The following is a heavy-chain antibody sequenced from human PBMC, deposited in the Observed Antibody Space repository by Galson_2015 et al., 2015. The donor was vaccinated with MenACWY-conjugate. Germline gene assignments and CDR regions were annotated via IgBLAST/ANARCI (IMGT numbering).Heavy chain of an antibody. CDR2: IHSGGST. J-gene: IGHJ4*02. CDR3: ARDDGRGGPFDY. Sequence: SLRLSCAVSGFTVSTNYMSWVRQAPGKGLEWVSIIHSGGSTYYADSVKGRFTISRDSSKNTLYLQMNSLGAEDTAVCFCARDDGRGGPFDYWGQGTLVTVSS. V-gene: IGHV3-66*01. D-gene: IGHD2-15*01. CDR1: GFTVSTNY.